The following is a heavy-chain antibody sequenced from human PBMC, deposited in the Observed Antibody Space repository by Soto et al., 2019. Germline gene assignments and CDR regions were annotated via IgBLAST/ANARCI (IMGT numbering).Heavy chain of an antibody. CDR2: IIPILGIA. V-gene: IGHV1-69*02. Sequence: QVQLVQSGAEVKKPGSSVKVSCKASGGTFRSYTISWVRQAPGQGLEWMGRIIPILGIANYAQKFQGRVTITADKSTSTAYMELSSLRPEDTAVSYCARQIPWFDPWGQGTLVTVSS. J-gene: IGHJ5*02. CDR1: GGTFRSYT. CDR3: ARQIPWFDP.